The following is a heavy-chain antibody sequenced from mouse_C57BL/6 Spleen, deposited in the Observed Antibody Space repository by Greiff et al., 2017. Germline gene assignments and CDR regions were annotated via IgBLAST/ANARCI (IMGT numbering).Heavy chain of an antibody. V-gene: IGHV1-50*01. CDR2: IDPSDSYT. CDR1: GYTFTSYW. CDR3: ARIYYDYGGFAY. D-gene: IGHD2-4*01. J-gene: IGHJ3*01. Sequence: QVQLQQPGAELVKPGASVKLSCKASGYTFTSYWMQWVKQRPGQGLEWIGEIDPSDSYTNYNQKFKGKATLTVDTSSSTAYMQLSSLTSKDSAVYYCARIYYDYGGFAYWGQGTLVTVSA.